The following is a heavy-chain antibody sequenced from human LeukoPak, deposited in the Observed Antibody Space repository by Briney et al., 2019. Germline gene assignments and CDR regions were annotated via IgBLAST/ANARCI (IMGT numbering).Heavy chain of an antibody. J-gene: IGHJ3*02. CDR3: ARNSGSYSAEDAFDI. CDR2: ISSSSSYI. V-gene: IGHV3-21*01. D-gene: IGHD1-26*01. CDR1: GFTFSSYS. Sequence: GGSLSLSCAASGFTFSSYSMNWVRQAPGKGLEWVSSISSSSSYIYYADSVKGRFTISRDNAKNSLYLQMNSLRAEDTAVYYCARNSGSYSAEDAFDIWGQGTMVTVSS.